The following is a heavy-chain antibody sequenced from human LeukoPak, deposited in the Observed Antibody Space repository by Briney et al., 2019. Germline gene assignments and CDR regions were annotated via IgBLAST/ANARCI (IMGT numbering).Heavy chain of an antibody. CDR1: GFTFSSYW. CDR3: AKTLGIAVAGTNRGDAFDI. V-gene: IGHV3-74*01. D-gene: IGHD6-19*01. J-gene: IGHJ3*02. Sequence: GGSLRLSCAASGFTFSSYWMHWVRQAPGKGLVWVSRISTDGSSTSYADSVKGRFTISRDNAKNTLYLQMNSLRAEDTAVYYCAKTLGIAVAGTNRGDAFDIWGQGTMVTVSS. CDR2: ISTDGSST.